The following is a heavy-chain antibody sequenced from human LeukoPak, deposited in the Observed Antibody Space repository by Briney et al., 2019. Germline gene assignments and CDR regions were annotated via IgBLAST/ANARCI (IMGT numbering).Heavy chain of an antibody. D-gene: IGHD6-13*01. V-gene: IGHV3-48*04. CDR1: EFTFVRYG. J-gene: IGHJ6*03. CDR2: ISSSSFKI. Sequence: PGGSLRLSCAASEFTFVRYGMNWVRQAPGKGLEWVSYISSSSFKIGYADSVKGRFTVSRDNSKNSLYLQMDSLRVEDTAVYYCVRDPSYGSSWYYYMDVWGKGTTVTVSS. CDR3: VRDPSYGSSWYYYMDV.